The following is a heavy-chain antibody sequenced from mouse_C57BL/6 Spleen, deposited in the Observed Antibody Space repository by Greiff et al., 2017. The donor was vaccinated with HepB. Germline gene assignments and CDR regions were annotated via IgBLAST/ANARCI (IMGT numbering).Heavy chain of an antibody. V-gene: IGHV1-81*01. J-gene: IGHJ4*01. CDR2: IYPRSGNT. CDR3: ARPWGYYGSSPYAMDY. CDR1: GYTFTSYG. D-gene: IGHD1-1*01. Sequence: QVQLQQSGAELARPGASVKLSCKASGYTFTSYGISWVKQRTGQGLEWIGEIYPRSGNTYYNEKFKGKATLTADKSSSTAYMELRSLTSEDSAVYFCARPWGYYGSSPYAMDYWGQGTSVTVSS.